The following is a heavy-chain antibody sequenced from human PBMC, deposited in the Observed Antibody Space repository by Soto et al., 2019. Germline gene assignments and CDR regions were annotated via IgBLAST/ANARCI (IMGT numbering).Heavy chain of an antibody. CDR2: ISSSSSYI. D-gene: IGHD3-3*01. Sequence: GGSLRLSCAASGFTFSSYSMNWVRQAPGKGLEWVSSISSSSSYIYYADSVKGRFTISRDNAKNSLYLQMNSLRAEDTAVYYCARDSGRGYDFWSGYLTYYYYYGMDVWGQGTTVTVSS. J-gene: IGHJ6*02. CDR3: ARDSGRGYDFWSGYLTYYYYYGMDV. V-gene: IGHV3-21*01. CDR1: GFTFSSYS.